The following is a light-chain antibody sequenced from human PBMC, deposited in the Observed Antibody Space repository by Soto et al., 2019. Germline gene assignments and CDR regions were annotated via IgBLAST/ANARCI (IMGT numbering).Light chain of an antibody. CDR3: QQSYTTLFP. Sequence: DIQMTQSPSSLSASVGDRVTITCRASQSISNCLKWYQQKPGKAPKLLIYAASSWQSGLPSRFSGSGSRTDFTLTISSLQPEDFATYSCQQSYTTLFPFGPGPNVDI. CDR2: AAS. V-gene: IGKV1-39*01. J-gene: IGKJ3*01. CDR1: QSISNC.